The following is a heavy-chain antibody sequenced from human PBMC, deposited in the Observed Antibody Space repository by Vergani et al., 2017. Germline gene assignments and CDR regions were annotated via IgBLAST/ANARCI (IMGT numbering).Heavy chain of an antibody. J-gene: IGHJ3*02. Sequence: QVQLVESGGGVVQPGRSLRLSCAASGFTFSSYAMHCVRQAPGKGLEWVAVISYDGSNKYYADSVKGRFTISRDNSKNTLYLQMNSLRAEYTAVYYCAREDYGGAFDIWGQGTMVTVSS. CDR1: GFTFSSYA. CDR3: AREDYGGAFDI. D-gene: IGHD4-23*01. V-gene: IGHV3-30-3*01. CDR2: ISYDGSNK.